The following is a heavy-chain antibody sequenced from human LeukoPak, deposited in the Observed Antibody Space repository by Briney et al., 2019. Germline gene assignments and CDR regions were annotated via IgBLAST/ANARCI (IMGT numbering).Heavy chain of an antibody. CDR1: GGSFSGYY. CDR3: ARGYSSSSPFDY. D-gene: IGHD6-6*01. CDR2: INHSGGT. V-gene: IGHV4-34*01. J-gene: IGHJ4*02. Sequence: KTSETLSLTCAVYGGSFSGYYWSWIRQPPGKGLEWIGEINHSGGTNYNPSLKSRVTISVDTSKNQFSLKLSSVTAADTAVYYCARGYSSSSPFDYWGQGTLVTVSS.